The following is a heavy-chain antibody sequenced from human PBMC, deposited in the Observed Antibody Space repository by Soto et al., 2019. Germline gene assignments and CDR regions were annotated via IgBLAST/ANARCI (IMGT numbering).Heavy chain of an antibody. CDR2: ISAYNGNT. D-gene: IGHD3-10*01. J-gene: IGHJ6*02. CDR1: GYTFTSYG. Sequence: ASVKVSCKASGYTFTSYGISWVRQAPGQGLEWMGWISAYNGNTNYAQKLQGRVTMTTDTSTSTAYMELRSLRSDDTAVYYCERDPRRFGELYGMDVWGQGTTVNVSS. V-gene: IGHV1-18*01. CDR3: ERDPRRFGELYGMDV.